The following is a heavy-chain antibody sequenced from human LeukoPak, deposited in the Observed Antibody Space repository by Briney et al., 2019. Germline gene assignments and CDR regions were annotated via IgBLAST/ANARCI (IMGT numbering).Heavy chain of an antibody. D-gene: IGHD3-10*01. V-gene: IGHV4-39*01. CDR3: ARQLWFHLFDY. J-gene: IGHJ4*02. CDR2: VYYSGST. CDR1: GGYTSSSTYY. Sequence: PSETLSLTCSVSGGYTSSSTYYWGWIRQPPGKGLEWIGTVYYSGSTYYNPSLKGRVTISVDTSTNQFSLRLSSVTAADTAVYYGARQLWFHLFDYWGQGTLVTFSS.